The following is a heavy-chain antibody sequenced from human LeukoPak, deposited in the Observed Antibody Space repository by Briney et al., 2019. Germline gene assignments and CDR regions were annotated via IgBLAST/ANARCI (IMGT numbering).Heavy chain of an antibody. V-gene: IGHV3-23*01. Sequence: RPGGSLRLSCAASGFTFSNYVLGWVRPAPGKGLQWVSAISGSGGSTYSADPVKGRFTSSKDNSGNTLSLQMNSLRAEDTAIYYCKMGDGSPPLGQWGQGTLVTVSS. CDR2: ISGSGGST. D-gene: IGHD5-24*01. CDR3: KMGDGSPPLGQ. J-gene: IGHJ4*02. CDR1: GFTFSNYV.